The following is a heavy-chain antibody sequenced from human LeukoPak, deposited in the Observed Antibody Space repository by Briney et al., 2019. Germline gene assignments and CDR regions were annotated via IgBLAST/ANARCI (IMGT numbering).Heavy chain of an antibody. Sequence: ASVKVSCKASGYTFTSYDINWVRQAPGQGLERMGWISAYNGNTNYAQKLQGRVTMTTDTSTSTAYMELRSLRSDDTAVYYCARARLLRYYDWLLYHSNWFDPWGQGTLVTVSS. V-gene: IGHV1-18*01. D-gene: IGHD3-9*01. CDR2: ISAYNGNT. CDR3: ARARLLRYYDWLLYHSNWFDP. J-gene: IGHJ5*02. CDR1: GYTFTSYD.